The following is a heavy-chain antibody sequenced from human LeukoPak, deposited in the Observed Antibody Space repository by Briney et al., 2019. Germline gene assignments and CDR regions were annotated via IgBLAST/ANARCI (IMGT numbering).Heavy chain of an antibody. CDR2: ISAYNGNT. V-gene: IGHV1-18*01. D-gene: IGHD2-15*01. CDR3: AVSRCSGGSCCLGFDYYYYMDV. CDR1: GYTFTSYG. J-gene: IGHJ6*03. Sequence: ASVKVSCKASGYTFTSYGISWVRQAPGQGLEWMGWISAYNGNTNYAQKFQGRVTMTRDTSISTAYMELSRLRSDDTAVYYCAVSRCSGGSCCLGFDYYYYMDVWGKGTTVTVSS.